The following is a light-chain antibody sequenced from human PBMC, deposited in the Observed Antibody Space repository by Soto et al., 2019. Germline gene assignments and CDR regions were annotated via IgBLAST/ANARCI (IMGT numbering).Light chain of an antibody. CDR3: QQLRLYPST. V-gene: IGKV1-5*02. J-gene: IGKJ4*01. CDR2: DAS. Sequence: DIQMTQSPSTLSASVGDRVTIICRASQSISSWLAWYQQKPGKAPKLLIYDASSLESGVPSRFSGSGSGTDFALTITSLQAEDFATYYCQQLRLYPSTFGGGTKVDIK. CDR1: QSISSW.